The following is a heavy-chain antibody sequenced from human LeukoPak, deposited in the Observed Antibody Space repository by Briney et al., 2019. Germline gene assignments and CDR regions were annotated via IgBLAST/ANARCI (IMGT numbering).Heavy chain of an antibody. D-gene: IGHD3-22*01. V-gene: IGHV3-33*01. CDR3: ARYYDSSGYMWFDP. Sequence: GGSLRLSCAASGFTFSSYGMHWVRLAPGKGLEWVAVIWYDGSNKYYADSVKGRFTISRDNSKNTLYLQMNSLRAEDTAVYYCARYYDSSGYMWFDPWGQGTLVTVSS. CDR2: IWYDGSNK. CDR1: GFTFSSYG. J-gene: IGHJ5*02.